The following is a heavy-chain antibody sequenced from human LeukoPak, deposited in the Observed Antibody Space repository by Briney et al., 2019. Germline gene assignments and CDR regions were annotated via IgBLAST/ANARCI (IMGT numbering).Heavy chain of an antibody. V-gene: IGHV4-34*01. Sequence: SETLSLTCAVYGGSFSGYYWSWIRQPPGKGLEWIGEINHSGSTNYNPSLKSRVTISVDTSKNQFSLKLSSVTAADTAVYYCARARWLHLDYWGQGTLVTVSS. D-gene: IGHD5-24*01. CDR3: ARARWLHLDY. CDR2: INHSGST. CDR1: GGSFSGYY. J-gene: IGHJ4*02.